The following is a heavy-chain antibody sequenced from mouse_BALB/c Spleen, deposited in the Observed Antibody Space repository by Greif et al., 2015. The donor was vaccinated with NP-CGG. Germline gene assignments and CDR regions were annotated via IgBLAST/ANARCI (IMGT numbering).Heavy chain of an antibody. J-gene: IGHJ3*01. V-gene: IGHV1-7*01. CDR2: INPSTGYT. D-gene: IGHD4-1*01. CDR1: GYTFTSYW. CDR3: SSRNWESAY. Sequence: QVQLQQSGAELAKPGASVKMSCKASGYTFTSYWMHWVKQRPGQGLEWIGYINPSTGYTEYNQKFKDKATLTADKSSSTAYMQRGSLTSEDSAVYYCSSRNWESAYWAKGLWSLSLQ.